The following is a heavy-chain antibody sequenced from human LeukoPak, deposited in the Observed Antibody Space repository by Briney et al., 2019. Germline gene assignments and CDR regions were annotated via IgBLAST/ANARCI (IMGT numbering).Heavy chain of an antibody. CDR1: GFTFSNAW. CDR2: IKSKTDGGTT. CDR3: TTEDSDYDSSGYYQNYYYYYMDV. D-gene: IGHD3-22*01. Sequence: GGSLRLSCAASGFTFSNAWMSWVRQAPGKGLEWVGRIKSKTDGGTTDYAAPVKGRFTISRDDSKNTLYLQTNSLKTEDTAVYYCTTEDSDYDSSGYYQNYYYYYMDVWGKGTTVTVSS. J-gene: IGHJ6*03. V-gene: IGHV3-15*01.